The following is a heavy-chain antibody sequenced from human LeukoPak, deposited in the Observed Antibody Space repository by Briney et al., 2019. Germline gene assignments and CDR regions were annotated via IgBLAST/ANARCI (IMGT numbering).Heavy chain of an antibody. V-gene: IGHV1-2*02. Sequence: GASVKVSCKASGYTFTGYYIHWVRQAPGQGLEWMGWINPNSGGTNYAQKLQGRVTMTTDTSTSTAYMELRSLRSDDTAVYYCAREHDYGDYVAPFDYWGQGTLVTVSS. CDR2: INPNSGGT. CDR3: AREHDYGDYVAPFDY. CDR1: GYTFTGYY. J-gene: IGHJ4*02. D-gene: IGHD4-17*01.